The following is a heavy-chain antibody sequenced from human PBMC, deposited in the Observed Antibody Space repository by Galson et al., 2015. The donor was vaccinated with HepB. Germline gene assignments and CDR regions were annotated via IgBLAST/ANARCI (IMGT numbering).Heavy chain of an antibody. CDR1: GDSISNDRW. CDR3: ARAKEGRGYFDY. J-gene: IGHJ4*02. D-gene: IGHD3-10*01. Sequence: ETLSLTCAVSGDSISNDRWWSWVRQPPGEGLEWIGEAYHSGGTNYRPSLKSRVTVSVDKSKNQFSLKLTSVTAADTAVYYCARAKEGRGYFDYWGQGTLVTVSS. CDR2: AYHSGGT. V-gene: IGHV4-4*02.